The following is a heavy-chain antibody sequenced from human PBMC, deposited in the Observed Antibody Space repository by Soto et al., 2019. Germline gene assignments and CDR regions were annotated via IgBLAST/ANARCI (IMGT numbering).Heavy chain of an antibody. D-gene: IGHD6-13*01. V-gene: IGHV4-59*12. CDR2: IYYSGST. J-gene: IGHJ4*02. CDR1: GGSISSYY. Sequence: PSETLSLTCTVSGGSISSYYWSWIRQPPGKGLEWIGYIYYSGSTNYNPSLKSRVTISVDTSKNQFSLKLSSVTAADTAVYYCARAGIAADIFDYWGQGTLVTVSS. CDR3: ARAGIAADIFDY.